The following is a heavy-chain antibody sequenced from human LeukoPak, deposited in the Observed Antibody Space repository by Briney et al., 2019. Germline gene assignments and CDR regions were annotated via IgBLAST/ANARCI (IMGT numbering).Heavy chain of an antibody. CDR1: GGSISSYY. J-gene: IGHJ4*02. CDR2: IYYSGST. Sequence: SETLSLTCTVSGGSISSYYWSWIRQPPGKGLEWIGYIYYSGSTNYNPSLKSRVTISVDTSKNQFSLKLSSVTAADTAVYYCARAKLQLVLDYWGQGTLVTVSS. CDR3: ARAKLQLVLDY. V-gene: IGHV4-59*01. D-gene: IGHD6-6*01.